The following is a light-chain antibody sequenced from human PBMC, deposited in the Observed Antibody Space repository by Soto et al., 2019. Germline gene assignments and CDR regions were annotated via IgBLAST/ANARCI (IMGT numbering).Light chain of an antibody. Sequence: EIVLTQSPGTLSLSPGERATLSCRASQSVSSSFLAWYQQKPGQAPRLLIYRASSRATGIPDRFSGSGSGTDFTLTISRLEPEDFAVYYCQQYGSSPQWTFGQGTKVAIK. CDR3: QQYGSSPQWT. CDR2: RAS. V-gene: IGKV3-20*01. CDR1: QSVSSSF. J-gene: IGKJ1*01.